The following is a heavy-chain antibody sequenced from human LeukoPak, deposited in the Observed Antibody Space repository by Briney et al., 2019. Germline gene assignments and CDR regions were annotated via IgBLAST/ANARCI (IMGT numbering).Heavy chain of an antibody. CDR3: TRESSRDCDFDS. J-gene: IGHJ4*02. CDR1: GFTFSTYK. D-gene: IGHD2-21*02. V-gene: IGHV3-48*03. Sequence: GGSLRLSCAASGFTFSTYKMHWVRQARGKELEWVSYIFTTGSTILYADSVKGRFTISRDNAKNSLYLQMNSLRAEDTAVYYCTRESSRDCDFDSWGQGTLVTVSS. CDR2: IFTTGSTI.